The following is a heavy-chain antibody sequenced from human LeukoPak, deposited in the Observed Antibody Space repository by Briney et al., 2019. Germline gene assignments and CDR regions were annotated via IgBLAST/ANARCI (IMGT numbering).Heavy chain of an antibody. J-gene: IGHJ4*02. CDR2: ISWNGGSI. V-gene: IGHV3-9*01. CDR1: GFTFYDYA. Sequence: GGSLRLSCTASGFTFYDYAMHWVRQAPAKGLESESSISWNGGSIGYADSVKGRFTISRDDAKNSLYLQMNSLRPEDTALYYCAKDIAPPSSGTFDYWGQGTLVTVSS. CDR3: AKDIAPPSSGTFDY. D-gene: IGHD6-19*01.